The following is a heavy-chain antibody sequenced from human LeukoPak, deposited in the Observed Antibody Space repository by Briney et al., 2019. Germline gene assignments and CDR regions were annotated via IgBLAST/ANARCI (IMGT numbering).Heavy chain of an antibody. V-gene: IGHV3-23*01. CDR1: GFIFSRYSSYA. CDR3: AKDYYDSSGGDY. CDR2: ISGSGGST. Sequence: GGSLRLSCEGSGFIFSRYSSYAMNWVRQAPGKGLEWVSAISGSGGSTYYADSVKGRFTISRDNSKNTLYLQMNSLRAEDTAVYYCAKDYYDSSGGDYWGQGTLVTVSS. J-gene: IGHJ4*02. D-gene: IGHD3-22*01.